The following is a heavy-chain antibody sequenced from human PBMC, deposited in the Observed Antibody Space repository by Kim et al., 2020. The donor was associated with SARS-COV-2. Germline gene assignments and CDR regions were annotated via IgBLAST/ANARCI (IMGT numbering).Heavy chain of an antibody. CDR1: GFTVSSNY. CDR2: IYSGGST. D-gene: IGHD3-9*01. CDR3: SRGPYDILTGYSGPDY. J-gene: IGHJ4*01. Sequence: GGSLRLSCAASGFTVSSNYMSWVRQAPGKGLEWVSVIYSGGSTYYADSVMGRFTISRDNSKNTLYLQMNSLRAEDTTVYYCSRGPYDILTGYSGPDYCG. V-gene: IGHV3-53*01.